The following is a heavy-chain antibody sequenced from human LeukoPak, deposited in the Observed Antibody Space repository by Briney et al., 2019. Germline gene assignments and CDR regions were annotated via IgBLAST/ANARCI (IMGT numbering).Heavy chain of an antibody. V-gene: IGHV1-69*04. CDR3: ASRYCSSTSCYGTLDY. J-gene: IGHJ4*02. Sequence: SVKVSCKASGGTFSSYAISWVRQAPGQGLEWMGRIIPILGIANYAQKFQGRVTITADKSTSTAYMELSSLRSEDTAVYYCASRYCSSTSCYGTLDYWGQGTLVTVSS. CDR2: IIPILGIA. CDR1: GGTFSSYA. D-gene: IGHD2-2*01.